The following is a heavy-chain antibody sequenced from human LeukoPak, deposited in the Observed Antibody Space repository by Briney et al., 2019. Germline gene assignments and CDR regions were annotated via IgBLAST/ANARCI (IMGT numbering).Heavy chain of an antibody. CDR1: GFTFSSYA. CDR2: ISGSGGST. D-gene: IGHD5-24*01. CDR3: AKRDGYSRGY. J-gene: IGHJ4*02. Sequence: HPGGSLRLSCAASGFTFSSYAMTWVRQAPGKGLECVSGISGSGGSTNYADSVKGRFTISRDNSKNTLYLQMNSLRAEDTAVYYCAKRDGYSRGYWGQGTLVTVPS. V-gene: IGHV3-23*01.